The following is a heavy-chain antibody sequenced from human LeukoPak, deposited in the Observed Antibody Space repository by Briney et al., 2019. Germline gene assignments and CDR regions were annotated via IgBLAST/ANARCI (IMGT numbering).Heavy chain of an antibody. CDR3: ARDYGSGSHNFDY. CDR1: VFTFTDFY. CDR2: ISPTGSDI. J-gene: IGHJ4*02. V-gene: IGHV3-11*01. Sequence: GGSLRLSRAASVFTFTDFYITWIRQAPGKGLECLSYISPTGSDISYADSVKGRFTISRDNAKNSLYLQMNSLRAEDTAMYYCARDYGSGSHNFDYWGQGTLVTVSS. D-gene: IGHD3-10*01.